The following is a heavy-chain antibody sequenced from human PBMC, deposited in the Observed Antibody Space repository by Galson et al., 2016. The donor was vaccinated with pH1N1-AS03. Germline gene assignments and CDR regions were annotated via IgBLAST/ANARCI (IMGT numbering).Heavy chain of an antibody. CDR3: ARVTGGWYFDL. V-gene: IGHV4-59*01. D-gene: IGHD1-1*01. J-gene: IGHJ2*01. Sequence: SETLSLTCSVFGSTTSLFYWNWIRQPPGKGLEWIGFIHHSGSTNYNPSLKSRVTISIDTSKNQFSLKLSSVTAADPAVYYCARVTGGWYFDLWGRGTLVTVSS. CDR1: GSTTSLFY. CDR2: IHHSGST.